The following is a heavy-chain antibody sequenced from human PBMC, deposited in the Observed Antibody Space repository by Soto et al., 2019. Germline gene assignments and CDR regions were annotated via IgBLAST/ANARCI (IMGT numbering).Heavy chain of an antibody. J-gene: IGHJ4*02. D-gene: IGHD1-1*01. CDR2: ISYDGSNK. Sequence: GGSLRLSCAASGFTFSSYAMHWVRQAPGKGLEWVAVISYDGSNKYYADSVKGRFTISRDNSKNTLYLQMNSLRAEDTAVYYCARDLPGESTGTTYFDYWGQGTLVTVSS. CDR3: ARDLPGESTGTTYFDY. V-gene: IGHV3-30-3*01. CDR1: GFTFSSYA.